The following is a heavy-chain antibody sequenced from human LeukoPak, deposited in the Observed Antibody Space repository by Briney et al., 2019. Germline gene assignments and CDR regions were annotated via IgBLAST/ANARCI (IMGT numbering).Heavy chain of an antibody. CDR2: ISSSGSTI. CDR1: GFTFSSYE. Sequence: GGSLRLSCAASGFTFSSYEMNWVRQAPGKGLEWVSYISSSGSTIYYADSVKGRFTISRDNAKNSLYLQMNSLRAEDTAVYYCAGHYGSGSYYNEWYFDYWGQGTLVTVSS. CDR3: AGHYGSGSYYNEWYFDY. V-gene: IGHV3-48*03. D-gene: IGHD3-10*01. J-gene: IGHJ4*02.